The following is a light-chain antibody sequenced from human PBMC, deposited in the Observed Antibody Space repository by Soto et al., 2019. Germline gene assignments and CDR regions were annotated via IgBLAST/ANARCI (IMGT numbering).Light chain of an antibody. CDR3: QQYNSYSPT. V-gene: IGKV1-5*01. CDR1: QSVSWW. Sequence: DIPMTQSPSTLPASVGDRVTITCRASQSVSWWLAWYQQKPGKAPKLLIYDASSLESGVPSRFTGSGSGTEFTLTISSLQPDDVATYYCQQYNSYSPTFGQGTMVELK. J-gene: IGKJ1*01. CDR2: DAS.